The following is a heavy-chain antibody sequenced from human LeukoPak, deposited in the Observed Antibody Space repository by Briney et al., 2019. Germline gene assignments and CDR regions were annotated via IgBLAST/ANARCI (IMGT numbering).Heavy chain of an antibody. J-gene: IGHJ4*02. V-gene: IGHV3-48*04. CDR1: GFSFSTYS. Sequence: GGSLRLSCAASGFSFSTYSMNWVRQAPGKGLEWVSYISSSGINTYYADSVKGRFTISRDNAKNSLYLQMNSLRAEDTATYYCARDLVGGTYDWGQGTLVTVSS. CDR2: ISSSGINT. D-gene: IGHD2-2*01. CDR3: ARDLVGGTYD.